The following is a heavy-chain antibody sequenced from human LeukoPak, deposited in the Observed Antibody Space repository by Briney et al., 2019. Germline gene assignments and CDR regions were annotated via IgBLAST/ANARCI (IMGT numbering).Heavy chain of an antibody. Sequence: GGSLRLSCAASGFTFSSYTMNWVRRAPGKGLEWVSSISSSSSYIYYADSVKGRFTISRDNAKNSLYLQMNSLKTEDTAVYYCTTDLALGVRGVWGQGTLVTVSS. D-gene: IGHD3-10*01. V-gene: IGHV3-21*03. CDR2: ISSSSSYI. J-gene: IGHJ4*02. CDR3: TTDLALGVRGV. CDR1: GFTFSSYT.